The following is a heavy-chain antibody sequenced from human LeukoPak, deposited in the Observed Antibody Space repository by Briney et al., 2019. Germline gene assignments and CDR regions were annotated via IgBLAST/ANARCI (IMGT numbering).Heavy chain of an antibody. CDR1: GGTFSNYA. Sequence: SVKVSCKASGGTFSNYAITWVRQAPGQGLEWMGGIIPIFGTANYAQNFQGRVTITADESTSTAYMELSSLRSGDTAMYYCVRDPGSGSNIWAYWGQGTLVTVSS. V-gene: IGHV1-69*13. D-gene: IGHD1-26*01. J-gene: IGHJ4*02. CDR3: VRDPGSGSNIWAY. CDR2: IIPIFGTA.